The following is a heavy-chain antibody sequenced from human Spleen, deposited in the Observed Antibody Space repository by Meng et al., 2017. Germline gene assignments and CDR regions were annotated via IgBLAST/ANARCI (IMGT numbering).Heavy chain of an antibody. D-gene: IGHD3-22*01. CDR1: GFTVSSNE. Sequence: GESLKISCAASGFTVSSNEMSWVRQAPGKGLEWVSSISGDSTYYADSGKGRFTISRDNSKNTLHLQMNSLRAEDTAVYYCARVVYYYDSSGYQAYFDYWGQGTLVTVSS. CDR3: ARVVYYYDSSGYQAYFDY. CDR2: ISGDST. V-gene: IGHV3-38-3*01. J-gene: IGHJ4*02.